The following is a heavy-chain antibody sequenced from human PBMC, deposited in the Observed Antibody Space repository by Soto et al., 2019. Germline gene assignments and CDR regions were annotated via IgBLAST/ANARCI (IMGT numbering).Heavy chain of an antibody. CDR2: ISAHNGNT. V-gene: IGHV1-18*01. J-gene: IGHJ4*02. Sequence: ASVKVSCKGSGYDFTTYGITWLRQAPGQGLEWMAWISAHNGNTDYAQKLQGRVTVTRDTSTSTAYMELRSLRSDDTAVYYCARGRYGDYWGQGALVTVSS. CDR3: ARGRYGDY. D-gene: IGHD1-1*01. CDR1: GYDFTTYG.